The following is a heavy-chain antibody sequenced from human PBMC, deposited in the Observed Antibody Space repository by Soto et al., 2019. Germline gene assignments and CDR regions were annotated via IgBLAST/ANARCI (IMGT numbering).Heavy chain of an antibody. CDR3: AKDRKTIFGVVPFSGGMDV. V-gene: IGHV3-30*18. Sequence: GGSLRLSCVASGFTFSGYGIHWVRQAPGKGLEWVAVISYEGSNKYYADSVKGRFTISRDNSINTMYLEMNSLRAEDTAVYYCAKDRKTIFGVVPFSGGMDVWGQGTTVTVSS. CDR2: ISYEGSNK. CDR1: GFTFSGYG. D-gene: IGHD3-3*01. J-gene: IGHJ6*02.